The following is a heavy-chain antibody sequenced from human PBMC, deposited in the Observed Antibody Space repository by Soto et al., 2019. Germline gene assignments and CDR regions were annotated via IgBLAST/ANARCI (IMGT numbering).Heavy chain of an antibody. CDR1: GFTFSSYG. Sequence: PGGSLRLSCAASGFTFSSYGMHWVRQAPGKGLEWVAVIWYDGSNKYYADSVKGRFTISRDNSKNTLYLQMNSLRAEDTAVYYCAREITMVRGASPLNYYYYGTDVWGQGTTVTVSS. CDR3: AREITMVRGASPLNYYYYGTDV. CDR2: IWYDGSNK. D-gene: IGHD3-10*01. J-gene: IGHJ6*02. V-gene: IGHV3-33*01.